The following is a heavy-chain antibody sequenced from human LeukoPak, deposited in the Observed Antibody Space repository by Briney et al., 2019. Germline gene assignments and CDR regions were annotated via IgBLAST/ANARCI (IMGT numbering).Heavy chain of an antibody. J-gene: IGHJ6*02. CDR3: ARTEYSSSWYLNFYYYYFGMDV. CDR1: GGTLSSYA. D-gene: IGHD6-13*01. V-gene: IGHV1-69*04. CDR2: IIPILGIA. Sequence: SVKVSCKASGGTLSSYAISWVRQAPRQELEWMERIIPILGIANYTQKFQGRVTITADKSTSTTYMELSSLRSEDTAVYYCARTEYSSSWYLNFYYYYFGMDVWGQGTTVTVSS.